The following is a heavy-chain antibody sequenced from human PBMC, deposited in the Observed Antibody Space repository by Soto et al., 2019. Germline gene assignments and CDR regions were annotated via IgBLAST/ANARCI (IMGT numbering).Heavy chain of an antibody. D-gene: IGHD6-13*01. J-gene: IGHJ6*03. CDR3: VRDKGIAAAGTNYYYMDV. V-gene: IGHV1-46*01. CDR2: INPSGGST. CDR1: GYTFTSYY. Sequence: ASVKVSCKASGYTFTSYYMHWVRQAPGQGLEWMGIINPSGGSTSYAQKFQGRVTMTRDTSMITAYMELSMLRSDDTAVYYCVRDKGIAAAGTNYYYMDVWGKGTTVTVSS.